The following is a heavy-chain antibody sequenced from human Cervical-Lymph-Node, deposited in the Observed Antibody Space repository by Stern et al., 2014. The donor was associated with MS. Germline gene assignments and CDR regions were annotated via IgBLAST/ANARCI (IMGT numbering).Heavy chain of an antibody. Sequence: QLQLQESGPGLVKPLETLSLTCSVSGGSISSGSYYWSWIRQPAGKGLEWIGRIYTTGSTNYNPSLNSRVTISIDTSKNQFSLKLRSVTVTDTAVYYCAREEGLVEIAATIDYWGQGTLVTVSS. CDR1: GGSISSGSYY. CDR3: AREEGLVEIAATIDY. D-gene: IGHD5-12*01. CDR2: IYTTGST. J-gene: IGHJ4*02. V-gene: IGHV4-61*02.